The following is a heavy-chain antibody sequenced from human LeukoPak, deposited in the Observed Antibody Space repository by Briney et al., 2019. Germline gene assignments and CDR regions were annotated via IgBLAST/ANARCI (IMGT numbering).Heavy chain of an antibody. CDR3: ARGRAYYYDSSGYYLEGY. V-gene: IGHV1-18*01. D-gene: IGHD3-22*01. CDR2: ISAYNGNT. Sequence: ASVKVSCKASGYTFTSYGISWVRQAPGQGLEWMGWISAYNGNTNYAQKPQGRVTMTTDTSTSTAYMELRSLRSDDTAVYYCARGRAYYYDSSGYYLEGYWGQGTLVTVSS. J-gene: IGHJ4*02. CDR1: GYTFTSYG.